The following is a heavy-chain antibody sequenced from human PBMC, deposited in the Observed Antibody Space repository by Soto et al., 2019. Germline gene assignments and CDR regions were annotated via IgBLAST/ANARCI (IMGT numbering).Heavy chain of an antibody. Sequence: VQLVESGGGVVQPGWSLRLSCTTSGFTFNTYGMHWVRQAPGKGLEWVAIIWYDGSNKYYADSVKGRFTISRDNSKNTLYLQMNSLRAEDTALYYCARADCTGAYCYSWPFNYGVDVWGQGTTVTVSS. CDR3: ARADCTGAYCYSWPFNYGVDV. CDR2: IWYDGSNK. V-gene: IGHV3-33*08. CDR1: GFTFNTYG. D-gene: IGHD2-15*01. J-gene: IGHJ6*02.